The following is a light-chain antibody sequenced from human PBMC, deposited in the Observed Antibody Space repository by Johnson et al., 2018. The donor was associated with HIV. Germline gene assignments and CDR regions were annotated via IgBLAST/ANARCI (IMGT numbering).Light chain of an antibody. CDR1: SSNIGNNY. J-gene: IGLJ1*01. CDR2: ENN. Sequence: QSVLTQPPSVSAAPGQKVTISCSGSSSNIGNNYVSWYQQLPGTAPKLLIYENNKRPSGIPDRFSGSKSGTSATLGITGLQTGDEADYYCGTWDSSLSARDGFGTGTKVTVL. V-gene: IGLV1-51*02. CDR3: GTWDSSLSARDG.